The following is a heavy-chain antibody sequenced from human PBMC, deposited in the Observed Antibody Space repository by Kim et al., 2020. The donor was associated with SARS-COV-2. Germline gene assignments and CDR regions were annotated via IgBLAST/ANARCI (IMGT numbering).Heavy chain of an antibody. V-gene: IGHV3-30*01. Sequence: YADSVKGRFTISRDNSKNTLYLQMNSRRAEDTAVYYCARNDGSGSYYPDYWGQGTLVTVSS. J-gene: IGHJ4*02. CDR3: ARNDGSGSYYPDY. D-gene: IGHD3-10*01.